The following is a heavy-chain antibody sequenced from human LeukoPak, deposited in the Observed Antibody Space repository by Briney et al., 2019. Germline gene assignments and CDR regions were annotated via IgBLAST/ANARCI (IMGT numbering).Heavy chain of an antibody. V-gene: IGHV1-18*01. CDR3: ARTISGPNYDY. CDR1: GYTFNSYG. Sequence: ASVKVSCKASGYTFNSYGISWVRQAPGQGLEWMGWISVYNGNTNYAQKFQGRVTMTRDTSTNTVYMELSSLRSEDTAVYYCARTISGPNYDYWGQGTLVTVSS. D-gene: IGHD1-20*01. J-gene: IGHJ4*02. CDR2: ISVYNGNT.